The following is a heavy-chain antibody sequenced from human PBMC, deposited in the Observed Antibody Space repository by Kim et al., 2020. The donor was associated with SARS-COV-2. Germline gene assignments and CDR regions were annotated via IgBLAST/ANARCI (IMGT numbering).Heavy chain of an antibody. CDR3: AKARGYANNYWYFDF. Sequence: GGSLRLSCAASGFTFSSYAMNWVRQAPGKGLEWVSTISGVAGRRTYYADSVKGRFTISRDNSKNTLYLQMNGLRADDTAVDYCAKARGYANNYWYFDFWG. CDR1: GFTFSSYA. CDR2: ISGVAGRRT. D-gene: IGHD5-12*01. J-gene: IGHJ2*01. V-gene: IGHV3-23*01.